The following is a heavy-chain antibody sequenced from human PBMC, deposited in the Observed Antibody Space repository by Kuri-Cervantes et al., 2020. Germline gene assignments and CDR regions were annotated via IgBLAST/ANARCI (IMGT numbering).Heavy chain of an antibody. J-gene: IGHJ4*02. Sequence: LSLTCAASGFTFSSYGMHWVRQAPGKGLEWVAVISYDGSNKYYADSVKGRFTISRDNSKNTLYLQMNSLRAEDTAVYYCARAARAVVTAIGPQGGWYYFDYWGQGTLVTVSS. CDR1: GFTFSSYG. V-gene: IGHV3-30*03. D-gene: IGHD2-21*02. CDR3: ARAARAVVTAIGPQGGWYYFDY. CDR2: ISYDGSNK.